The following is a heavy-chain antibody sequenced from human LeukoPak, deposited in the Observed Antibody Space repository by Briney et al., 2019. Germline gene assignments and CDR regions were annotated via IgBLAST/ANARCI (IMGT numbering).Heavy chain of an antibody. Sequence: ASVKVSCKASGYTFTIYGISWVRQAPGQGLEWMGWISAYNGNTNYAQKLQGRVTMTTDTSTSTAYMELGSLRSDDTAVYYCARGGGSSWTDYYGMDVWGQGTTVTVSS. V-gene: IGHV1-18*01. CDR3: ARGGGSSWTDYYGMDV. CDR1: GYTFTIYG. J-gene: IGHJ6*02. D-gene: IGHD6-13*01. CDR2: ISAYNGNT.